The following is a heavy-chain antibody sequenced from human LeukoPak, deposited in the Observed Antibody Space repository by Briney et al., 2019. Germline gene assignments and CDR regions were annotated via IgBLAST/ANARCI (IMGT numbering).Heavy chain of an antibody. V-gene: IGHV3-20*01. CDR2: ITWNGDSK. CDR3: ARWSSIKVAATENY. CDR1: GFTLDDYG. Sequence: GGPLRLSCAASGFTLDDYGMTWVRQAPGKGLEWVSGITWNGDSKGYADSVKGRFTISRDNAKNSLYLQMNSLRAEDTALYHCARWSSIKVAATENYWGQGTLVTVSS. D-gene: IGHD6-19*01. J-gene: IGHJ4*02.